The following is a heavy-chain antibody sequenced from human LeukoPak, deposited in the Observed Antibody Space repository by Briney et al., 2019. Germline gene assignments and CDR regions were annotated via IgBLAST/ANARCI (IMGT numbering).Heavy chain of an antibody. D-gene: IGHD5-18*01. CDR3: ASVGYSYGYYYYYGMDV. CDR1: GYTFTGYY. J-gene: IGHJ6*02. V-gene: IGHV1-2*04. CDR2: INPNSGGT. Sequence: ASVKVSCKASGYTFTGYYMHWVRQAPGQGLEWMGWINPNSGGTNYAQKFQGWVTMTRDTSISTAYMELSSLRSEDTAVYYCASVGYSYGYYYYYGMDVWGQGTTVTVSS.